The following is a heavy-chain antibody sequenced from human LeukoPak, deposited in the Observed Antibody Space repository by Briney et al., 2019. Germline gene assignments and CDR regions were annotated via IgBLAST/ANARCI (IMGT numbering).Heavy chain of an antibody. V-gene: IGHV4-59*01. CDR3: ARARSRGYCSSTSCYYFDY. Sequence: SETLSLTCTVSGGSISSYYWSGIRQPPGKGLEWIGYIYYSGSTNYNPSLKSRVTISVDTSKNQFSLKLSSVTAADTAVYYCARARSRGYCSSTSCYYFDYWGQGTLVTVSS. CDR2: IYYSGST. J-gene: IGHJ4*02. D-gene: IGHD2-2*01. CDR1: GGSISSYY.